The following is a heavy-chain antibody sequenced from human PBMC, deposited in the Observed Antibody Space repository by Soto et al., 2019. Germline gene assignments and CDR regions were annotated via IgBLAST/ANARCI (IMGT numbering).Heavy chain of an antibody. D-gene: IGHD2-15*01. Sequence: GGSLRLSCAASGFTFDDYATHWVRQAPGKGLEWVSGISWNSGSIGYADSVKGRFTISRDNAKNSLYLQMNSLRAEDTALYYCAKDIRVVLGSYFDYWGQGTLVTVSS. J-gene: IGHJ4*02. V-gene: IGHV3-9*01. CDR3: AKDIRVVLGSYFDY. CDR2: ISWNSGSI. CDR1: GFTFDDYA.